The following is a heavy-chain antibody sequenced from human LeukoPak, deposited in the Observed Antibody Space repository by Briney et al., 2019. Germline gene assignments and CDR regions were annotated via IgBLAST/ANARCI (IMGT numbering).Heavy chain of an antibody. CDR1: GFTFRRNG. J-gene: IGHJ4*02. V-gene: IGHV3-33*01. CDR2: IYSDGSNK. D-gene: IGHD6-19*01. Sequence: PGGSLRLSCAASGFTFRRNGMHWLRQAPGKGLEWVALIYSDGSNKYYADSVKGRFTISRDNSKSTVYLQMNSLRAEDTAVYSCARDGNGWGFDNWGQGTLVTVSS. CDR3: ARDGNGWGFDN.